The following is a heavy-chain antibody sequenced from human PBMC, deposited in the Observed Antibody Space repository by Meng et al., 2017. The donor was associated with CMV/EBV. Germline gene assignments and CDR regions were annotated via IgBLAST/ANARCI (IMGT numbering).Heavy chain of an antibody. D-gene: IGHD1-26*01. CDR2: IYTSGST. CDR3: ARGVGGWFDP. CDR1: GGSISSGSYY. Sequence: QVQLREAGPGLVKPSQTLSLTCTVSGGSISSGSYYWSWIRQPAGKGLEWIGRIYTSGSTNYNPSLKSRVTISVDTSKNQFSLKLSSVTAADTAVYYCARGVGGWFDPWGQGTLVTVSS. J-gene: IGHJ5*02. V-gene: IGHV4-61*02.